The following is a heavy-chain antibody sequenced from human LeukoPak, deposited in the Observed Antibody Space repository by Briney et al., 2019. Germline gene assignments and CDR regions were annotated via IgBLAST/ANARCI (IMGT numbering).Heavy chain of an antibody. D-gene: IGHD3-22*01. Sequence: GESLKISCKASGYTFTGYYMHWVRQAPGQGLEWMGWINPNSGGTNYAQKFQGRVTMTRDTSISTAYMELSRLRSDDTAVYYCASSPYYYDSSGYYFDYWGQGTLVTVSS. J-gene: IGHJ4*02. CDR1: GYTFTGYY. CDR3: ASSPYYYDSSGYYFDY. CDR2: INPNSGGT. V-gene: IGHV1-2*02.